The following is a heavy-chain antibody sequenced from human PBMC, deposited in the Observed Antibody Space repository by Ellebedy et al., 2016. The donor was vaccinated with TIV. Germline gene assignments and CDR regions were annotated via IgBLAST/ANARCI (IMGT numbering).Heavy chain of an antibody. CDR3: ARRGSYGDYAVQVNSWFDR. CDR2: IYQDGSAQ. CDR1: GFSFRSYW. J-gene: IGHJ5*02. Sequence: PGGSLRLSCAASGFSFRSYWMSWVRQAPGKGLEWVANIYQDGSAQYYVDSVKGRFTISRDNAKNSLFLQMNSLRVGDTAVYYCARRGSYGDYAVQVNSWFDRWGQGALVTVSS. D-gene: IGHD4-17*01. V-gene: IGHV3-7*01.